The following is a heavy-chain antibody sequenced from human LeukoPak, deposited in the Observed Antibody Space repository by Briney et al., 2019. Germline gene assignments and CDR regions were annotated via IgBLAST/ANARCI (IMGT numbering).Heavy chain of an antibody. V-gene: IGHV3-13*01. J-gene: IGHJ4*02. Sequence: GGSLRLSCAASGFTFSSYDMHWVRQATGKGLEWVSAINTAGDTYYPGSVKGRFIISRENAKNSLYLQMNSLRAGDTAVYYCARERAAAGIDYWGQGTLVTVSS. D-gene: IGHD6-13*01. CDR2: INTAGDT. CDR1: GFTFSSYD. CDR3: ARERAAAGIDY.